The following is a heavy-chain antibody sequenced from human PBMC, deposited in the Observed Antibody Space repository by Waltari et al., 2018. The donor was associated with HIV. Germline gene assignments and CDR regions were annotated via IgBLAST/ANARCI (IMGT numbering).Heavy chain of an antibody. J-gene: IGHJ5*02. D-gene: IGHD1-26*01. V-gene: IGHV3-7*01. Sequence: EVQLVDSGGGLVQPGGSLRLSCVASGFTFTTYWLNWVRQAPGKGLEWVANINQDGSERYYVDSVRGRFSISRDNAEQSVYLQMNNLRAEDTAMYYCVGSGSGGPGFDPWGQGTLVTVSS. CDR2: INQDGSER. CDR1: GFTFTTYW. CDR3: VGSGSGGPGFDP.